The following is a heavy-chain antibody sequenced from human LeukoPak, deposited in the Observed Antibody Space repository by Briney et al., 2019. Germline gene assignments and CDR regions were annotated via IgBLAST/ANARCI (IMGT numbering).Heavy chain of an antibody. V-gene: IGHV3-49*04. CDR3: TRSSSGWYSDY. CDR1: GFTFGDYG. CDR2: IRSKAYGGTT. J-gene: IGHJ4*02. D-gene: IGHD6-19*01. Sequence: PGRSRRLSCTASGFTFGDYGMSWVRQAPGKGLEWVGFIRSKAYGGTTEYAASVKGRFIISRDDFKSIAYLQMNSLKTEDTAVYYCTRSSSGWYSDYWGQGTLVTVSS.